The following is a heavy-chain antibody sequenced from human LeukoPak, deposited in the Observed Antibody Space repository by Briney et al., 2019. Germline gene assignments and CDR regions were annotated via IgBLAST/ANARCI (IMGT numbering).Heavy chain of an antibody. Sequence: ASVKVSFKASGYTFTVYYMHWVRQAPGQGREGMGWINPNSGGTNYAQKFQGRVTITRDTSISTAYMELSRLRSDDTAVYYCARGRRADIVVVPAAHFHWFDPWGQGTLVTVSS. V-gene: IGHV1-2*02. CDR3: ARGRRADIVVVPAAHFHWFDP. CDR2: INPNSGGT. J-gene: IGHJ5*02. D-gene: IGHD2-2*01. CDR1: GYTFTVYY.